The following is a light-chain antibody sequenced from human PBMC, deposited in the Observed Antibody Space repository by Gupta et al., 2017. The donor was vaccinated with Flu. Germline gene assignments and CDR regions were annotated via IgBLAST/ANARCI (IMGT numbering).Light chain of an antibody. CDR1: NLGSNS. J-gene: IGLJ1*01. V-gene: IGLV3-21*02. CDR3: QVGDPNNDYV. CDR2: DDS. Sequence: SYVLPQPTSVSVAPGQTARISCGRNNLGSNSVHWYQQKPAQAPVLVIYDDSNRPSGIPERFSGSNSRSAATLTISGVEAGGEADYYCQVGDPNNDYVFGTGTKVTVL.